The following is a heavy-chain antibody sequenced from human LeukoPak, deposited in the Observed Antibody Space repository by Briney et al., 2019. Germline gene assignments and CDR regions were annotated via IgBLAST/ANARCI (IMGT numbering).Heavy chain of an antibody. CDR2: IIPIFGTA. J-gene: IGHJ4*02. D-gene: IGHD3-16*02. Sequence: SVKVSCKASGGTFSSYAISWVRQAPGQGLEWMGGIIPIFGTANYAQKFQGRVTITADESTSTAYMELSSLRSEDTAVYYCARGHGLRLGELSFKWGQGTLVTVSS. CDR1: GGTFSSYA. CDR3: ARGHGLRLGELSFK. V-gene: IGHV1-69*13.